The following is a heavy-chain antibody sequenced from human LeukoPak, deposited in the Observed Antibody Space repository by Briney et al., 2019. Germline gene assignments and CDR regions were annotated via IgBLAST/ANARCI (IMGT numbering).Heavy chain of an antibody. CDR2: IKSKTDGETT. CDR3: TTDLGTYYHGSQRLIPIDY. J-gene: IGHJ4*02. D-gene: IGHD3-10*01. CDR1: GFTFSSYG. Sequence: GGSLRLSCAASGFTFSSYGMHWVRQAPGKGLEWIGRIKSKTDGETTNYAEPVRGRFTISRDDSKSAVYLQMNSLKIEDTAVYYCTTDLGTYYHGSQRLIPIDYWGQGTLVTVSS. V-gene: IGHV3-15*01.